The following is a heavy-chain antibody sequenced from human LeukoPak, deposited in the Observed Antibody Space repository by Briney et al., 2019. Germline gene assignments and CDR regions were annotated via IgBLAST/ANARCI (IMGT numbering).Heavy chain of an antibody. Sequence: GGSLRLSCAASGFTFDDRGMRWVRQLPGKWLEWVSGINWNGGSTGYADSVKGRFTISRDNAKNSLYLQMNSLRAEDTALYYCAGGDRNGWYFDYWCQGTLVTVSS. D-gene: IGHD6-19*01. CDR3: AGGDRNGWYFDY. CDR2: INWNGGST. CDR1: GFTFDDRG. J-gene: IGHJ4*02. V-gene: IGHV3-20*04.